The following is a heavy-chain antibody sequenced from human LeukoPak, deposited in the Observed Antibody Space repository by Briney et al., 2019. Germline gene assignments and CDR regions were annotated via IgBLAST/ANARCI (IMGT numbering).Heavy chain of an antibody. J-gene: IGHJ6*02. CDR1: GFTFSDYY. D-gene: IGHD6-13*01. Sequence: PGGSLRLSCAASGFTFSDYYMSWIRQAPGKGLEWVSYISSSGSTIYYADSVKGRFTISRGNAKNSLYLQMNSLRAEDTAVYYCARVSGYSSSWGDYYYGMDVWGQGTTVNVSS. CDR2: ISSSGSTI. V-gene: IGHV3-11*01. CDR3: ARVSGYSSSWGDYYYGMDV.